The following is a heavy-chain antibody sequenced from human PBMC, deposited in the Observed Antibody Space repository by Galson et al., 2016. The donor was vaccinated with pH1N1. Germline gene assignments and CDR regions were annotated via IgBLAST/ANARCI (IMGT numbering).Heavy chain of an antibody. D-gene: IGHD3-10*01. J-gene: IGHJ5*01. V-gene: IGHV4-59*11. Sequence: SETLSLTCTVSGGSISSHYLSWIRQPPGKGLEWIGYIYYSGSTNYNPSLKSRFTISVDTSKNQFSLKLSSVTAADTAVYFCARCLWLGELGGWFDPWGQGTLVTVSS. CDR1: GGSISSHY. CDR3: ARCLWLGELGGWFDP. CDR2: IYYSGST.